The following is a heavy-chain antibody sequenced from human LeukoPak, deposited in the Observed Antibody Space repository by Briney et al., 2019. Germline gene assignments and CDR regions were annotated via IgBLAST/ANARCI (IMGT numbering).Heavy chain of an antibody. Sequence: PGGSLRLSCAVSGLTVSXXXXXWVRQAPGKGLEWVXVIYXXXXXXXAXXXXXXXTISRDDSKNTVYLQMNSLRDEDTAVYYCARNVGYWGQGTLVTVSS. V-gene: IGHV3-53*01. CDR3: ARNVGY. CDR1: GLTVSXXX. J-gene: IGHJ4*02. D-gene: IGHD1-26*01. CDR2: IYXXXXX.